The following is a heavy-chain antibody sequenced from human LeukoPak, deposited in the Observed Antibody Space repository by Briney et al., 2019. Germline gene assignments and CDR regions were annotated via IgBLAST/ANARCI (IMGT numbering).Heavy chain of an antibody. D-gene: IGHD4-11*01. CDR3: ARAPFVGLQCWFDP. J-gene: IGHJ5*02. V-gene: IGHV1-69*02. CDR1: GGTFSSYT. Sequence: GASVKVSCKASGGTFSSYTISWVRQAPGQGLKWMGRIIPILGIANYAQKFQGRVTITADKSTSTAYMELSSLRSEDTAVYYCARAPFVGLQCWFDPWGQGTLVTVSS. CDR2: IIPILGIA.